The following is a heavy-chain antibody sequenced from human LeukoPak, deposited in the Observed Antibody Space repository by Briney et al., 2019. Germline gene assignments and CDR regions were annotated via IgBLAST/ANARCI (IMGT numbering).Heavy chain of an antibody. CDR3: ARGMTTEKYNWFDP. CDR2: IYSDGNT. J-gene: IGHJ5*02. V-gene: IGHV3-53*01. Sequence: PGGSLRLSCAVSGFTVSSIYMSWVRQAPGKGLEWVSFIYSDGNTYYADSVKGRFTISRDSSRNTLYLQMNSLRAEDTAVYYCARGMTTEKYNWFDPWGQGTLVTVSS. CDR1: GFTVSSIY. D-gene: IGHD4-11*01.